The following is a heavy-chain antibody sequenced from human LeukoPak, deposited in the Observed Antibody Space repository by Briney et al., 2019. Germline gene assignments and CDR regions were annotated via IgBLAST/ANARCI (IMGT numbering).Heavy chain of an antibody. CDR1: GFTFSSYA. D-gene: IGHD3-3*01. Sequence: GGSLRLSCAASGFTFSSYAMNWVRQAPGKGLEWVSGIDGSGGGTYYSDSVKGRFTISRDNSKNTLYLQMNSLRAEDTALYYCAKDRALFGIFDYWGQGTLVTVSS. J-gene: IGHJ4*02. V-gene: IGHV3-23*01. CDR2: IDGSGGGT. CDR3: AKDRALFGIFDY.